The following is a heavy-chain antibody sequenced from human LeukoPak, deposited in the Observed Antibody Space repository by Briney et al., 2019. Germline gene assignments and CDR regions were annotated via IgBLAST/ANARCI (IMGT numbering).Heavy chain of an antibody. J-gene: IGHJ4*02. CDR2: LSWDGSTT. CDR1: GFTSDDFT. D-gene: IGHD3-22*01. CDR3: AAGALYYYQNSGFHF. Sequence: GGSLRLSCAASGFTSDDFTMHWVRQPPGKGLEWVSLLSWDGSTTHYADSVKGRFTISRDNSKNSLYLQMNNLRSEDTALYYCAAGALYYYQNSGFHFWGQGTLVTVSS. V-gene: IGHV3-43*01.